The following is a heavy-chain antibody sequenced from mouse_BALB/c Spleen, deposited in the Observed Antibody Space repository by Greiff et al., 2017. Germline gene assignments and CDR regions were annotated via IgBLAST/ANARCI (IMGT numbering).Heavy chain of an antibody. CDR3: ARSLLRLQWYFDV. V-gene: IGHV1-14*01. CDR2: INPYNDGT. Sequence: SGPELVKPGASVKMSCKASGYTFTSYVMHWVKQKPGQGLEWIGYINPYNDGTKYNEKFKGKATLTSDKSSSTAYMELSSLTSEDSAVYYCARSLLRLQWYFDVWGAGTTVTVSS. CDR1: GYTFTSYV. D-gene: IGHD1-2*01. J-gene: IGHJ1*01.